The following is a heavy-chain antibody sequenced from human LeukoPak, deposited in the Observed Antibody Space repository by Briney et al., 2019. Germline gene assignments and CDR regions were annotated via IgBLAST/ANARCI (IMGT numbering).Heavy chain of an antibody. D-gene: IGHD1-26*01. CDR1: GFTFSSCA. CDR2: ISGSGGST. J-gene: IGHJ3*01. V-gene: IGHV3-23*01. CDR3: ARPIFRGSSRREAFDV. Sequence: GGSLRLSCAASGFTFSSCAMSWVRQAPGKGLEWVSAISGSGGSTYYADSVKGRFTISRDNSRNTVFLQMNTLRVEDTAVYYCARPIFRGSSRREAFDVWGQGTVVIVSS.